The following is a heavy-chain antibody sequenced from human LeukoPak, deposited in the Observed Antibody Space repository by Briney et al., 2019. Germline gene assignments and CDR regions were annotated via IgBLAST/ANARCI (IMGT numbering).Heavy chain of an antibody. Sequence: PGGSLRLSCAASGFTFSSYWMHWVRQAPGKGLEWVAFIRYDGSNKYYADSVKGRFTISRDNSKNTLYLQMNSLRAEDTAVYYCVHDYGDYKPSFDYRGQGTLVTVSS. CDR1: GFTFSSYW. J-gene: IGHJ4*02. CDR3: VHDYGDYKPSFDY. D-gene: IGHD4-17*01. V-gene: IGHV3-30*02. CDR2: IRYDGSNK.